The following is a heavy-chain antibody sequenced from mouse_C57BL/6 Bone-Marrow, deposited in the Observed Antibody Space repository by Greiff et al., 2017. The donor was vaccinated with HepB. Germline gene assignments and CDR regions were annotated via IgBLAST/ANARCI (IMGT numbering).Heavy chain of an antibody. J-gene: IGHJ2*01. Sequence: QVQLQQSGAELVRPGASVTLSCKASGYTFTDYEMHWVKQTPVHGLEWIGAIDPETGGTAYNQKFKGKAILTADKSSSTAYMELRSLTSEDSVVYYCTRGRSSPFDYWGQGTTLTVSS. CDR2: IDPETGGT. D-gene: IGHD1-1*01. V-gene: IGHV1-15*01. CDR3: TRGRSSPFDY. CDR1: GYTFTDYE.